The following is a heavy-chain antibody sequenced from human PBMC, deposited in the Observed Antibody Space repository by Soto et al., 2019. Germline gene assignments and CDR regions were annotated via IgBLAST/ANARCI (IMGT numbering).Heavy chain of an antibody. D-gene: IGHD6-19*01. CDR2: IKLDGSEK. CDR1: GFTFKNHW. V-gene: IGHV3-7*05. Sequence: GGSLRLSCGASGFTFKNHWMSWVRQAPGKGLEWVANIKLDGSEKYYVDSVKGRFTISRENAKTSLYLQMNSLRVEDTAVYYCARETSGWNDAFDIWGQGTMVTVSS. CDR3: ARETSGWNDAFDI. J-gene: IGHJ3*02.